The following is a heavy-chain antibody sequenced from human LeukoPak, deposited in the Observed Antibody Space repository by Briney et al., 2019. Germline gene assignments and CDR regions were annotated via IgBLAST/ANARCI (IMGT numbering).Heavy chain of an antibody. V-gene: IGHV4-34*01. CDR3: ARGLAIDY. Sequence: SETLSLTCAVSGGSFSGYYWSWIRQPPGKGLEWIGEINHSGSTNYNPSLKGRVTISVDTSKNQFSLKLSSVTAADTAVYYCARGLAIDYWGQGTLVSVPS. J-gene: IGHJ4*02. CDR1: GGSFSGYY. CDR2: INHSGST. D-gene: IGHD5-12*01.